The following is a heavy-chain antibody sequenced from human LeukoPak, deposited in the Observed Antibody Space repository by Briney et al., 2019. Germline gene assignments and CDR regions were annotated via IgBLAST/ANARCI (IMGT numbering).Heavy chain of an antibody. CDR2: ISSSSSYI. J-gene: IGHJ6*03. V-gene: IGHV3-21*01. D-gene: IGHD6-13*01. CDR3: ARDEANNSSWYYYYYMDV. Sequence: GGSLRLSCAASGFTFSSYSMNWVRQAPGKGLEWVSSISSSSSYIYYADSVKGRFTISRDNAKNSLYLQMNSLRAEDTAVYYCARDEANNSSWYYYYYMDVWGKGTTVTVSS. CDR1: GFTFSSYS.